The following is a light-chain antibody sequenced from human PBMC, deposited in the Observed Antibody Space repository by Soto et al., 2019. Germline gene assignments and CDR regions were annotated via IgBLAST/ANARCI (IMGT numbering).Light chain of an antibody. CDR2: AAS. J-gene: IGKJ2*01. CDR3: HHYDSSPPYT. CDR1: RSFASSY. Sequence: EIVLTQSPATLSLSPGERATLSCRASRSFASSYLAWYQHKPGQAPSLLIYAASSRATGIPDRFIGSGSGTDFTLTISRLVPDDSAVYYCHHYDSSPPYTFGQGTKLEIK. V-gene: IGKV3-20*01.